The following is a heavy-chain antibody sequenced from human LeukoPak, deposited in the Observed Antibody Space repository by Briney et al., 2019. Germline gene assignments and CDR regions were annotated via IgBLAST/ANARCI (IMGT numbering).Heavy chain of an antibody. CDR2: LYSAGST. CDR1: GFTFSRHW. J-gene: IGHJ4*02. Sequence: GGSLRLSCAASGFTFSRHWMYWVRQAPGKGLEWVSVLYSAGSTFYVDSVKGRFTISRDNSKNMLFLQMNSLRVEDTAIYYCAGSPWDGIRGVGLDYLDYWGRGTLVTVSS. V-gene: IGHV3-53*01. D-gene: IGHD1-26*01. CDR3: AGSPWDGIRGVGLDYLDY.